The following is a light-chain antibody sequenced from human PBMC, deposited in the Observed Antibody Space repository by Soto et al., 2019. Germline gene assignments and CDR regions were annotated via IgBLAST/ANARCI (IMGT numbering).Light chain of an antibody. CDR2: SND. Sequence: QSVLSQPPSASGTPGQRVTISCSGSSSNIGSNTVSWYKQLPGTAPKLVIYSNDQRPSGVPDRFSGSKSGTSVSLAISGLQSEDEADYYCAAWDDSMNGQVFGTGTKVTVL. CDR3: AAWDDSMNGQV. J-gene: IGLJ1*01. V-gene: IGLV1-44*01. CDR1: SSNIGSNT.